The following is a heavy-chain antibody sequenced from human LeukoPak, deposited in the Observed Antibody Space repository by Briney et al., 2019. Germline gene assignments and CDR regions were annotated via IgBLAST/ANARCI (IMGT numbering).Heavy chain of an antibody. CDR1: GFTFSSLG. V-gene: IGHV3-30*18. CDR3: ANLTPRGHGMDV. D-gene: IGHD3-10*01. CDR2: IAYNGSSA. Sequence: PGGSLRLSCRASGFTFSSLGMHWVRQAPGKGLEWVAVIAYNGSSAYYGDSVKGRFTISRDNSKNTLYLQLNSLRPEDTAVYYCANLTPRGHGMDVWGHGTAVIVSS. J-gene: IGHJ6*02.